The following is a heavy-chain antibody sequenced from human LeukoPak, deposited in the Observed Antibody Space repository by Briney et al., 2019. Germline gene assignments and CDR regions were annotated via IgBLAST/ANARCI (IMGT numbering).Heavy chain of an antibody. CDR2: IGTAGDT. CDR1: GFTFSSYD. V-gene: IGHV3-13*01. D-gene: IGHD3-3*01. CDR3: ARTNYDFWSGYYDG. Sequence: GGSLRLSCAASGFTFSSYDMHWDRQATGKGLEWVSAIGTAGDTYYPGSVKGRFTISRENAKNSLYLQMNSLRAGDTAVYYCARTNYDFWSGYYDGWGQGTLVTVSS. J-gene: IGHJ4*02.